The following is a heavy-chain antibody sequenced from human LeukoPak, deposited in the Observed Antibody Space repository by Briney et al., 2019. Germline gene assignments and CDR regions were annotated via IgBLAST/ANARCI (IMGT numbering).Heavy chain of an antibody. D-gene: IGHD6-19*01. J-gene: IGHJ5*02. CDR1: GFNFGTHA. CDR3: VIDPPDSGWAFWS. Sequence: PGGSLRLSCSASGFNFGTHAMHWVRQAPGKGLEWVAMIWRGGNYEFYADSVKGRFTISRDDSRSDLSLQMDSLRVEDTALYHCVIDPPDSGWAFWSWGQGALVTVSS. V-gene: IGHV3-33*01. CDR2: IWRGGNYE.